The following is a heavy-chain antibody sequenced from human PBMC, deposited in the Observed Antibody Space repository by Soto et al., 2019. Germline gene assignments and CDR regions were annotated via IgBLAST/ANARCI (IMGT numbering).Heavy chain of an antibody. CDR1: GGSFSGYY. V-gene: IGHV4-34*01. CDR2: INHSGST. Sequence: SETLSLTCAVYGGSFSGYYWSWIRQPPGKGLEWIGEINHSGSTNYNPSLKSRVTISVDTSKNQFSLKLSSVTAADTAVYYCARASGGATVTTFVYWGQGTLVTVSS. D-gene: IGHD4-17*01. CDR3: ARASGGATVTTFVY. J-gene: IGHJ4*02.